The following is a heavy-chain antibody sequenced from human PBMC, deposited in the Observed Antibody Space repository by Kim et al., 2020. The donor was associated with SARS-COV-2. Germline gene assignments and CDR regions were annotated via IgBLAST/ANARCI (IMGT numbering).Heavy chain of an antibody. Sequence: GGSLRLSCAASGFTFSSYSMNWVRQAPGKGLEWVSSISSSSSYIYYADSVKGRFTISRDNAKNSLYLQMNSLRAEDTAVYYCASDLMRSLGYDILTGFDYWGQGTLVTVSS. V-gene: IGHV3-21*01. CDR3: ASDLMRSLGYDILTGFDY. J-gene: IGHJ4*02. D-gene: IGHD3-9*01. CDR1: GFTFSSYS. CDR2: ISSSSSYI.